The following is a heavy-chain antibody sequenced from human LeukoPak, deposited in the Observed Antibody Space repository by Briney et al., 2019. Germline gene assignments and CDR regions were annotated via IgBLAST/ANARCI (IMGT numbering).Heavy chain of an antibody. V-gene: IGHV1-18*01. J-gene: IGHJ4*02. D-gene: IGHD5-12*01. CDR3: ARDEGSGYDSLDY. CDR1: GYXFSNYG. Sequence: ASVKVSCKASGYXFSNYGLSWVRQAPGQGLEWMGWISVYNGNTNYAQKFQGRVTMTTDTSTRTAFMELRSLGPDDTAVYFCARDEGSGYDSLDYWGQGTLVTVSS. CDR2: ISVYNGNT.